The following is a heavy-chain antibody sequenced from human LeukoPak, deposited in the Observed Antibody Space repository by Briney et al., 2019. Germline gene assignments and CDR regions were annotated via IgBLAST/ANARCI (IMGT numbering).Heavy chain of an antibody. J-gene: IGHJ4*02. CDR1: GGSVSSYY. CDR2: IYNSGST. Sequence: SETLSLTCTDSGGSVSSYYSSWIRPPPRKGLEWIGYIYNSGSTHYNPPLKSGVNISLNTSKKQSSLKLTPVTCSHTPLEYCARARRDGYNRLDYWGQGTLVTVSS. V-gene: IGHV4-59*02. D-gene: IGHD5-24*01. CDR3: ARARRDGYNRLDY.